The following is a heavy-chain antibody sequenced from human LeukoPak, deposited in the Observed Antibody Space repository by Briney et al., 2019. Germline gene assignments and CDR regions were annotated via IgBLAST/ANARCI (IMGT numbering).Heavy chain of an antibody. V-gene: IGHV3-23*01. CDR2: AGYYVGKQ. D-gene: IGHD1-1*01. CDR3: AKAGIGADGAGFLCEY. Sequence: GGPLRLSFEASGLTFSDYAMSWFGRVPGKGLGWVSLAGYYVGKQYHADSVRGRFTVSRDNSRNTVSLQMSSLRVEDTGIYYCAKAGIGADGAGFLCEYWGQGTLVTVSS. CDR1: GLTFSDYA. J-gene: IGHJ4*02.